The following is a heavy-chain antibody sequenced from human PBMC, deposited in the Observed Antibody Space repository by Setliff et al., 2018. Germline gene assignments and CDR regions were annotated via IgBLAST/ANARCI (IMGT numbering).Heavy chain of an antibody. CDR1: GFTFSGSA. CDR2: IRSKANSYAT. V-gene: IGHV3-73*01. CDR3: VRAVVIRGSKPLDS. J-gene: IGHJ4*02. D-gene: IGHD3-10*01. Sequence: LRLSCAASGFTFSGSAMHWVRQASGKGLEWVGRIRSKANSYATAYAASVKGRFIISRDDSKNSLYLQMYSLKSDDTAVYYCVRAVVIRGSKPLDSWGQGTLVTVSS.